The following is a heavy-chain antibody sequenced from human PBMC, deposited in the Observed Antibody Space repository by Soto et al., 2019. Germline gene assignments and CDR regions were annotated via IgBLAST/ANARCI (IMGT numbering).Heavy chain of an antibody. J-gene: IGHJ3*02. D-gene: IGHD2-15*01. Sequence: SETLSLTCTVSGGSISSYYWSWIRQPPGKGLEWIGYIYYSGSTNYNPSLKSRVTISVDTSKNQFSLKLSSVTAADTAVYYCARCYGYAFDIWGQGTMVTVSS. CDR1: GGSISSYY. V-gene: IGHV4-59*01. CDR2: IYYSGST. CDR3: ARCYGYAFDI.